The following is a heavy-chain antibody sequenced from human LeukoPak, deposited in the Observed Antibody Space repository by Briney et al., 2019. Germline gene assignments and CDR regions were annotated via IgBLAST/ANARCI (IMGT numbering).Heavy chain of an antibody. J-gene: IGHJ4*02. D-gene: IGHD5-18*01. CDR3: AKRGGYSYGSDY. V-gene: IGHV5-51*03. Sequence: GESLKISCKGPGYSFTSYWISWVRQMPGKGLEWMGLIYPGESDTRYSPSLRGHVSTSPDKSISTDYLRWSSVRAPGTQKCYIAKRGGYSYGSDYWGQGTLVTVSS. CDR2: IYPGESDT. CDR1: GYSFTSYW.